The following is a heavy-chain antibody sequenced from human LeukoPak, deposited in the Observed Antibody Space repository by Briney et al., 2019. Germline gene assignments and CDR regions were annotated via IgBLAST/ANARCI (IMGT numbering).Heavy chain of an antibody. CDR3: ARVDRHCSSTSCYVWNWFDP. CDR1: GSTFDDYG. CDR2: INWNGGST. V-gene: IGHV3-20*01. D-gene: IGHD2-2*01. Sequence: GGSLRLSCAAPGSTFDDYGMSWVRQAPGKGLDWVSGINWNGGSTGYADSVKGRFTISRDDAKNSLYLQMNSLRAEDTALYHCARVDRHCSSTSCYVWNWFDPWGQGTLVTVSS. J-gene: IGHJ5*02.